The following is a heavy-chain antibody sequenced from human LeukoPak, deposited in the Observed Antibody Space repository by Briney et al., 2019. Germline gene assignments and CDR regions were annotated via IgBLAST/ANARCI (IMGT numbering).Heavy chain of an antibody. V-gene: IGHV4-34*01. CDR2: INHSGST. J-gene: IGHJ3*02. CDR3: ARVGIVGPRGAFDI. D-gene: IGHD1-26*01. CDR1: GGSISSYY. Sequence: SETLSLTCTVSGGSISSYYWSWIRQPPGKGLEWIGEINHSGSTNYNPSLKSRVTISVDTSKNQFSLKLSSVTAADTAVYYCARVGIVGPRGAFDIWGQGTMVTVSS.